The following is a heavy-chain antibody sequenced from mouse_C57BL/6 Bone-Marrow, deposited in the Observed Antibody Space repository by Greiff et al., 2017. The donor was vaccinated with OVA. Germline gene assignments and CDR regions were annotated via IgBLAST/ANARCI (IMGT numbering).Heavy chain of an antibody. Sequence: VQLQQSGPELVKPGASVKISCKASGYTFTDYYMNWVKQSHGKSLEWIGDINPNNGGTSYNQKFKGKATLTVDKSSSTAYMELRSLTSEDSAVYYCARDSRYDYEGGYAMDYWGQGTSVTVSS. D-gene: IGHD2-4*01. V-gene: IGHV1-26*01. J-gene: IGHJ4*01. CDR1: GYTFTDYY. CDR3: ARDSRYDYEGGYAMDY. CDR2: INPNNGGT.